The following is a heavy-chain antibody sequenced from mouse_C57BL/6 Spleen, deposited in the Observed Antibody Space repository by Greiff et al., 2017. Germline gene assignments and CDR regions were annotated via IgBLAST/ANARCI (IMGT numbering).Heavy chain of an antibody. V-gene: IGHV1-55*01. CDR1: GYTFTSYW. J-gene: IGHJ3*01. CDR2: IYPGSGST. CDR3: ALYYGSSPFAY. Sequence: QVQLQQSGAELVKPGASVKMSCKASGYTFTSYWITWVMQRPGQGLEWIGDIYPGSGSTNYNEKFKSKATLTVDTSSSTAYMQLSSLTSEDSAVYYCALYYGSSPFAYWGQGTLVTVSA. D-gene: IGHD1-1*01.